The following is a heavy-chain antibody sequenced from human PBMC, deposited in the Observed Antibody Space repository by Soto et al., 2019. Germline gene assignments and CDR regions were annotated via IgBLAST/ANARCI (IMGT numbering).Heavy chain of an antibody. V-gene: IGHV1-3*01. CDR3: ARKPHTVTTDPTFDY. CDR2: INAGNGNT. D-gene: IGHD4-17*01. J-gene: IGHJ4*02. Sequence: GASVKGSCQAFGYTFTSYALHWVRPAPGQRLEWMGWINAGNGNTKYSQKFQGRVTITRDTSASTAYMELSSLRSEDTAVYYCARKPHTVTTDPTFDYWGQGTLVTVSS. CDR1: GYTFTSYA.